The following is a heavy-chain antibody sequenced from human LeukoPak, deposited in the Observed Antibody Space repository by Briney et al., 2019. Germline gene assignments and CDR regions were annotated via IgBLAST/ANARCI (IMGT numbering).Heavy chain of an antibody. D-gene: IGHD6-6*01. Sequence: SQTLSLTCTVSAGSISSGSYYWSWIRQPAGKGLEWIGRIYTSGSTNYNPSLKSRVTISVDTSKNQFSLKLSSVTAADAAVYYCARASSSSSSAHYYYYYMDVWGKGTTVTVSS. CDR1: AGSISSGSYY. CDR3: ARASSSSSSAHYYYYYMDV. J-gene: IGHJ6*03. V-gene: IGHV4-61*02. CDR2: IYTSGST.